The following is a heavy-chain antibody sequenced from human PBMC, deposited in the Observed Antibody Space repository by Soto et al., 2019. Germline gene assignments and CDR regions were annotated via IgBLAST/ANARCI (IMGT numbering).Heavy chain of an antibody. Sequence: GSLRLSCAASGFTFSSYAMSWVRQAPGKGLEWVSAISGSGGSTYYADSVKGRFTISRDNSKNTLYLQMNSLRAEDTAVYYCAKWRAAAGTDYYYGMDVWGQGTTVTVSS. CDR1: GFTFSSYA. CDR3: AKWRAAAGTDYYYGMDV. D-gene: IGHD6-13*01. CDR2: ISGSGGST. V-gene: IGHV3-23*01. J-gene: IGHJ6*02.